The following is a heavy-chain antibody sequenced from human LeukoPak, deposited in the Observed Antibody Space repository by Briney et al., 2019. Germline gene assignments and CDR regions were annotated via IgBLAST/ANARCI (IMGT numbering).Heavy chain of an antibody. V-gene: IGHV3-23*01. CDR2: ISGSGGST. D-gene: IGHD5-18*01. Sequence: PGGSLRLSCAASGFTFSSYTMSWVRQAPGKGLEWVSVISGSGGSTYYADSVRGRFTISRDNSKNTLYLQMNSLRAEDTAVYYCARDAFKNQGIQLWLRYYYYGMDVWGQGTTVTVSS. J-gene: IGHJ6*02. CDR3: ARDAFKNQGIQLWLRYYYYGMDV. CDR1: GFTFSSYT.